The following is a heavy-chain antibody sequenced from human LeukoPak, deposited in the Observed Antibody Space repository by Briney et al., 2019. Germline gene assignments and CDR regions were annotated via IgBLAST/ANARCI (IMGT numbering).Heavy chain of an antibody. Sequence: GGSLRLSCAASGFTFDDYGMSWVRQGPGKGLEWVSAINRNGDSTGYADSVKGRFTISRDNAKNSLYLQMNSLRAEDTALYYCARDRSSGYGVDYWGQGTLVTVSS. CDR2: INRNGDST. J-gene: IGHJ4*02. CDR3: ARDRSSGYGVDY. CDR1: GFTFDDYG. V-gene: IGHV3-20*04. D-gene: IGHD3-22*01.